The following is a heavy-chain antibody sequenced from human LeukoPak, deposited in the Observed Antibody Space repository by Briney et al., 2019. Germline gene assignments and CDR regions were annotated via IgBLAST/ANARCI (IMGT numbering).Heavy chain of an antibody. CDR2: INHSGST. CDR3: ARGYYDSSGYYSRGEFDY. J-gene: IGHJ4*02. Sequence: SETLSLTCAVYGGSFSGYYWSWIRQPPGKGLEWIGEINHSGSTNYNPSLKSRVTISVDTSKNQFSLKLSSVTAADTAVYYCARGYYDSSGYYSRGEFDYWGQGTLVTVSS. D-gene: IGHD3-22*01. V-gene: IGHV4-34*01. CDR1: GGSFSGYY.